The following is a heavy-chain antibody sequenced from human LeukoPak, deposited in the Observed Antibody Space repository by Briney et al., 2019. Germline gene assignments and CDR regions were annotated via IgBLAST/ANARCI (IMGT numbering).Heavy chain of an antibody. Sequence: SETLSLTXTVSGGSISSGSYYWSWIRQPAGKGLEWIGRIYTSGSTNYNPSLESRVTISVDTSENQFSLKLSSVTAADTAVYYCAEGRGPYYFDYWGQGTLVTVSS. D-gene: IGHD3-10*01. V-gene: IGHV4-61*02. CDR1: GGSISSGSYY. CDR2: IYTSGST. J-gene: IGHJ4*02. CDR3: AEGRGPYYFDY.